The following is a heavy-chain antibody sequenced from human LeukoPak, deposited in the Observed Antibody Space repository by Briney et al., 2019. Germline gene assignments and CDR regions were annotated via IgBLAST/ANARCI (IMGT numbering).Heavy chain of an antibody. CDR2: IYYSGST. Sequence: SETLSLTCTVSGGSISSYYWSWIRQPPGKGLEWIGYIYYSGSTNYNPSLKSRVTISVDTSTKQFSLMLSSVTAADTAVYYCARLDSSGYYVDYWGQGTLVTVSS. V-gene: IGHV4-59*12. D-gene: IGHD3-22*01. CDR1: GGSISSYY. CDR3: ARLDSSGYYVDY. J-gene: IGHJ4*02.